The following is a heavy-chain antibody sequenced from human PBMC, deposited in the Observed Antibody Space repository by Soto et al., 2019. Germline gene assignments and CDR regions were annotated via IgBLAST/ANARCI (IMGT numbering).Heavy chain of an antibody. Sequence: QVQLVQSGSEVKMPGSSVKVSCKTSGGTFSRHAINWVRQAPGQGLEWMGGIIPMFGTTNYAQKFKGRVTISADESTSTAYMELSSLRSEDAAVYYCARAAIHGSSWYFWFDPGPGNPGHRLL. CDR3: ARAAIHGSSWYFWFDP. CDR1: GGTFSRHA. J-gene: IGHJ5*02. D-gene: IGHD6-13*01. CDR2: IIPMFGTT. V-gene: IGHV1-69*01.